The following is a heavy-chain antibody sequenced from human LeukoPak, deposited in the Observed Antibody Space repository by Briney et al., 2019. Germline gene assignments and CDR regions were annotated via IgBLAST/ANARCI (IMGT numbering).Heavy chain of an antibody. CDR2: INPNSGGT. J-gene: IGHJ3*02. CDR3: ARERRYCSSTSCYTYAFDI. CDR1: GYTFTGYY. V-gene: IGHV1-2*02. D-gene: IGHD2-2*02. Sequence: ASVKVSCKASGYTFTGYYMHWVRQAPGQGLEWIGWINPNSGGTNYAQKFQGRVTMTRDTSISTAYMELSRLRSDDTAVYYCARERRYCSSTSCYTYAFDIWGQGTMVTVSS.